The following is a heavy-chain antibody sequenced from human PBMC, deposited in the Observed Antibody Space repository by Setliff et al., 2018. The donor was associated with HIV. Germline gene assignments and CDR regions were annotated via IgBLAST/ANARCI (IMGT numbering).Heavy chain of an antibody. CDR3: ARHPYYYDSSGYHAPNWFDP. CDR1: GDSISSGHW. Sequence: SETLSLTCVVSGDSISSGHWWTWVRQPPGEGLEWIGEMYHSGNPTYNPSLKSRVTISVDTSKNQFSLKLSSVTAADTAVYYCARHPYYYDSSGYHAPNWFDPWGQGTLVTVSS. D-gene: IGHD3-22*01. V-gene: IGHV4-4*02. CDR2: MYHSGNP. J-gene: IGHJ5*02.